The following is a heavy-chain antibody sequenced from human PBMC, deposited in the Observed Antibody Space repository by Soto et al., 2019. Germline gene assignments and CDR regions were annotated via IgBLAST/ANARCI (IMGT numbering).Heavy chain of an antibody. CDR1: GGSISSGDYY. Sequence: PSETLSLTCTVSGGSISSGDYYWSWIRQPPGKGLEWIGYIYYSGSTYYNPSLKSRVTISVDTSKNQFSLKLSSVTAADTAVYYCDRSSIAAAGTIWFDPWGQGTLVTVSS. CDR2: IYYSGST. D-gene: IGHD6-13*01. V-gene: IGHV4-30-4*01. J-gene: IGHJ5*02. CDR3: DRSSIAAAGTIWFDP.